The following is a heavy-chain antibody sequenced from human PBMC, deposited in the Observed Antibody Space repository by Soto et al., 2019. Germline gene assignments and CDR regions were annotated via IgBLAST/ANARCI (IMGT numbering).Heavy chain of an antibody. CDR1: GYSFTNND. CDR3: ARMETFGSLNWLDP. Sequence: ASVKVSCKASGYSFTNNDVSWVRQATGQGLEWMGWMNPGSGDTGYAQKFQGRVTMTRDISIATAYMELSSLRSDDTAIYYCARMETFGSLNWLDPWGQGTQVTVSS. CDR2: MNPGSGDT. D-gene: IGHD3-16*01. V-gene: IGHV1-8*01. J-gene: IGHJ5*02.